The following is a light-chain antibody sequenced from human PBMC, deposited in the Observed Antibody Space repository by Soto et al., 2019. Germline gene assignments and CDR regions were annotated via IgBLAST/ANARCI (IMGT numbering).Light chain of an antibody. CDR1: SSNIGAGYD. CDR3: QSYYARLSAHV. Sequence: QSVLTQPPSVSGAPGQRVTVSCSGTSSNIGAGYDVHWYQQFPGTAPKLLIYGDNNRPSGVPDRFSGSKSGASASLAITGVQAEDEADYYCQSYYARLSAHVFGTGTKVTVL. J-gene: IGLJ1*01. V-gene: IGLV1-40*01. CDR2: GDN.